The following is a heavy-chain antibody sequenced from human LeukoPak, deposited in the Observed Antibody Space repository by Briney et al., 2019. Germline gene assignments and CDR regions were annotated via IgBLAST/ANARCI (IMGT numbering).Heavy chain of an antibody. V-gene: IGHV1-2*02. J-gene: IGHJ4*02. D-gene: IGHD6-13*01. CDR1: GYTFTGQH. CDR2: INPNGGGT. CDR3: ARVASSTWGNYFDY. Sequence: ASVKVSCKASGYTFTGQHMHWVRQAPGQGLEWMRCINPNGGGTNYAQKFQGRVTMTRDTSISTADMELSGLRSDDTAVYYCARVASSTWGNYFDYWGQGTLVTVSS.